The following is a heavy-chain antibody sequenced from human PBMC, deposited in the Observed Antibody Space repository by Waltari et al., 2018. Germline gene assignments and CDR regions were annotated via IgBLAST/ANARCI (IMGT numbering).Heavy chain of an antibody. D-gene: IGHD6-13*01. CDR2: IYHSGST. CDR1: GYSISSGYY. CDR3: AREGSVAAAGHLGGWFDP. Sequence: QVQLQESGPGLVKPSETLSLTCTVSGYSISSGYYWGWIRQPPGKGLEWIGSIYHSGSTYYNPSLKSRVTISVDTSKNQFSLKLSSVTAADTAVYYCAREGSVAAAGHLGGWFDPWGQGTLVTVSS. V-gene: IGHV4-38-2*02. J-gene: IGHJ5*02.